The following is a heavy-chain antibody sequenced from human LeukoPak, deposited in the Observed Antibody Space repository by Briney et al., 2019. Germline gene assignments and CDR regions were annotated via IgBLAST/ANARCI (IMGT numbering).Heavy chain of an antibody. V-gene: IGHV1-46*01. CDR2: INPSGGST. Sequence: ASVKVSCKASGYTFTSYYMHWVRQAPGQGLEWMGIINPSGGSTSYAQKLQGRVTMTTDTSTSTAYMELRSLRSDDTAVYYCARGLGPWEHLRMEFDPWGQGTLVTVSS. D-gene: IGHD1-26*01. CDR3: ARGLGPWEHLRMEFDP. J-gene: IGHJ5*02. CDR1: GYTFTSYY.